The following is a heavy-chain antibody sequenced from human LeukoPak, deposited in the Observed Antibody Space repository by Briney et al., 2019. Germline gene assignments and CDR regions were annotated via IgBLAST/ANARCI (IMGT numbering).Heavy chain of an antibody. Sequence: SGGSLRLSCAASGFTFSSYGMHWVRQAPGKGLEWVAVISYDGSNKYYADSVKGRFTISRDNSKNTLYLQMNSLRAEDTAVYYSAKDADYDILTAPPDYWGQGTLVTVSS. D-gene: IGHD3-9*01. CDR2: ISYDGSNK. J-gene: IGHJ4*02. CDR3: AKDADYDILTAPPDY. V-gene: IGHV3-30*18. CDR1: GFTFSSYG.